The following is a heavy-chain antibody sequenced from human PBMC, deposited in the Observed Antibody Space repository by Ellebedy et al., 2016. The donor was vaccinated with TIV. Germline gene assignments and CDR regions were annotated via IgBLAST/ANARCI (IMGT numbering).Heavy chain of an antibody. CDR2: ISYDGSNK. V-gene: IGHV3-30*18. CDR1: GFTFSSYG. CDR3: AKDDYGDYWYFDL. Sequence: GGSLRLXCAASGFTFSSYGMHWVRQAPGKGLEWVAVISYDGSNKYYADSVKGRFTISRDNSKNTLYLQMNSLRAEDTAVYYCAKDDYGDYWYFDLWGRGTLVTVSS. D-gene: IGHD4-17*01. J-gene: IGHJ2*01.